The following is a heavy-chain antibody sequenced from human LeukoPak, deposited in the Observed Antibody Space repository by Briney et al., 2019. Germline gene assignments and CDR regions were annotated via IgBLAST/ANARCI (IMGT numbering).Heavy chain of an antibody. CDR2: IYYSGST. J-gene: IGHJ5*02. D-gene: IGHD3-10*01. CDR1: GGSISSYY. CDR3: ARAPSGSYLGGWFDP. Sequence: SETLTLTCTVSGGSISSYYWSWMRQPPGKGLEWIGYIYYSGSTNYNPSLKSRVTISVDTSKNQFSLKLSSVTAADTAVYYCARAPSGSYLGGWFDPWGQGTLVTVSS. V-gene: IGHV4-59*01.